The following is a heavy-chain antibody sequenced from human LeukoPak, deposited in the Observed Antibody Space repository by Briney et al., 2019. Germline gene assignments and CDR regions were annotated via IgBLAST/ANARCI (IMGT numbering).Heavy chain of an antibody. J-gene: IGHJ4*02. V-gene: IGHV3-23*01. CDR2: ISGSGGST. CDR1: GFTFSSYS. CDR3: AKARGGGYSGYEPDY. Sequence: GGSLRLSCAASGFTFSSYSMNWVRQAPGKGLEWVSAISGSGGSTYYADSVKGRFTISRDNSKNTLYLQMNSLRAEDTAVYYCAKARGGGYSGYEPDYWGQGTLVTVSS. D-gene: IGHD5-12*01.